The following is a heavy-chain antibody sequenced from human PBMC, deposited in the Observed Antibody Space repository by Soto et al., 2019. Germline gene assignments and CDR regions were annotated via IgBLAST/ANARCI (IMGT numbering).Heavy chain of an antibody. CDR2: ISSSGSTI. D-gene: IGHD3-3*01. CDR1: GFTFSDYY. J-gene: IGHJ6*03. V-gene: IGHV3-11*01. CDR3: AREGRFLEWLLQISAGYMDV. Sequence: GGSLRLSCAASGFTFSDYYMSWIRQAPGKGLEWVSYISSSGSTIYYADSVKGRFTISRDNAKNSLYLQMNSLRAEDTAVYYCAREGRFLEWLLQISAGYMDVWGKGTTVTVSS.